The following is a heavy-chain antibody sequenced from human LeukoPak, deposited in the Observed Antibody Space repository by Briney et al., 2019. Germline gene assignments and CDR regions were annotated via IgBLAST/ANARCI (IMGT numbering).Heavy chain of an antibody. J-gene: IGHJ6*02. CDR2: IYYSGST. CDR1: GGSISNGGYY. Sequence: PSQTLSLTCTVSGGSISNGGYYWSWIRQHPGKGLEYIGYIYYSGSTYYNPSLKSRVTISVDTSKNQFSLKLSSVTAADTAVYYCARDPARGMDVWGQGTTVTVSS. CDR3: ARDPARGMDV. V-gene: IGHV4-31*03.